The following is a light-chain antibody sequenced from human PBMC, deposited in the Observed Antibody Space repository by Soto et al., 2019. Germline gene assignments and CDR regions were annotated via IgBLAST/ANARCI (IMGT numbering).Light chain of an antibody. Sequence: IQMTHSPSTLSASLGDRVTMTCRASQSLDRDYLAWYQQKPGKAPKLLIYRASTLESGVPARFTGGGSGTSFTLTISSLEPDDFATYYCHQYDSYPRTFGQGTKVDIK. CDR3: HQYDSYPRT. CDR1: QSLDRDY. J-gene: IGKJ1*01. V-gene: IGKV1-5*03. CDR2: RAS.